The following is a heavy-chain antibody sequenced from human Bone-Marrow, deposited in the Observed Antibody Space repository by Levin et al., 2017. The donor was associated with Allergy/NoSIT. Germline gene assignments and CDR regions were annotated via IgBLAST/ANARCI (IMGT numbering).Heavy chain of an antibody. CDR3: ATGASGPGV. CDR1: GFTVSNNF. CDR2: IYSGGTT. J-gene: IGHJ6*04. Sequence: GASVKVSCGVSGFTVSNNFMSWVRQAPGKGLAWVSVIYSGGTTSYADPVKGRFTISRDNSKNTLYLQMNSLRAEDTAVYYCATGASGPGVWGKGTTVTVSS. V-gene: IGHV3-66*02. D-gene: IGHD6-25*01.